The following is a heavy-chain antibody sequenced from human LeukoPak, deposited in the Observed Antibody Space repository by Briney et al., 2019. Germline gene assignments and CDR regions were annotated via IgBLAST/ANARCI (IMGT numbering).Heavy chain of an antibody. V-gene: IGHV3-74*01. CDR3: ARSGWPYYFDY. J-gene: IGHJ4*02. CDR1: GFTLSKYW. D-gene: IGHD6-25*01. Sequence: PGGSLRLSCAASGFTLSKYWMHWVRQAPGKGLVWVSRLHSDGTSTSYADSVRGRFTISRDNARNTLYLQMNTLRAEDTAVYYCARSGWPYYFDYWGQGTLVPVSS. CDR2: LHSDGTST.